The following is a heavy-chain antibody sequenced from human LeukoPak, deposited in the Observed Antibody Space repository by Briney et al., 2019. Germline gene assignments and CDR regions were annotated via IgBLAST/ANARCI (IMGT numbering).Heavy chain of an antibody. CDR2: ISSSSSYI. Sequence: GGSLRLSCAASGFTFSSYSMNWVRQAPGKGLEWVSSISSSSSYIYYADSVKGRFTISRDNAKNSLYLQMNGLRAEDTAVYYCARYGTSSYYYYGMDVWGQGTTVTVSS. D-gene: IGHD2-2*01. CDR3: ARYGTSSYYYYGMDV. V-gene: IGHV3-21*01. CDR1: GFTFSSYS. J-gene: IGHJ6*02.